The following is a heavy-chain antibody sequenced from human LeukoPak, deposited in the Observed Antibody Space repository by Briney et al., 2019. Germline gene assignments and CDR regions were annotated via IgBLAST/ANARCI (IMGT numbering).Heavy chain of an antibody. CDR1: GSTFTGNY. CDR3: ARSVQMGAYSWGSYRPSEY. Sequence: ASVTLSCYAAGSTFTGNYMHWVRHAPGQGLEWMGWFNPNIGDKNNAKKFQGRVTMTRDTSISTAYMELSRLRSDDTGVYYCARSVQMGAYSWGSYRPSEYWGEGTLVSVSS. CDR2: FNPNIGDK. J-gene: IGHJ4*02. V-gene: IGHV1-2*02. D-gene: IGHD3-16*02.